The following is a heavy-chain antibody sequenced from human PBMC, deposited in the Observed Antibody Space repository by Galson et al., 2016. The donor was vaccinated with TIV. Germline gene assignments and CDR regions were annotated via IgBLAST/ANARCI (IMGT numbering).Heavy chain of an antibody. CDR1: GFTFSSYG. J-gene: IGHJ4*02. V-gene: IGHV3-30*02. CDR3: ARGTTLTEVADIFEY. Sequence: SLRLSCATSGFTFSSYGIHWVRQAPGKGLEWVAFIRHDGSNKYYADSVKGRFTISRDNYKNSLYLQMSSLRAEDTAVYYCARGTTLTEVADIFEYWGQGALVTVSS. CDR2: IRHDGSNK. D-gene: IGHD6-19*01.